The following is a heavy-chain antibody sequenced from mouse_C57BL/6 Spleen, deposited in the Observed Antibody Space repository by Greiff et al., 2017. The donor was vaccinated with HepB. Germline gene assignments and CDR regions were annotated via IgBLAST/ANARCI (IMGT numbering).Heavy chain of an antibody. CDR1: GYAFSSYW. D-gene: IGHD4-1*01. Sequence: QVQLQQSGAELVKPGASVKISCKASGYAFSSYWMNWVKQRPGKGLEWIGQIYPGDGDTNYNGKFKGKATLTADKSSSTAYMQLSSLTSEDSAVYFCARGGSWDYAMDYWGQGTSVTVSS. V-gene: IGHV1-80*01. J-gene: IGHJ4*01. CDR2: IYPGDGDT. CDR3: ARGGSWDYAMDY.